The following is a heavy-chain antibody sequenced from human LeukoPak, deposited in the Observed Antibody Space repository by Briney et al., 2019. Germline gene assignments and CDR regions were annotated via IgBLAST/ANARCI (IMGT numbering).Heavy chain of an antibody. CDR2: ISSSSSYI. CDR3: AELGITMIGGV. CDR1: GFTFSSYS. Sequence: PGGSLRLSCAASGFTFSSYSMNWVRQAPGKGLEWVSSISSSSSYIYYADSMKGRFTISRDNAKNSLYLQMNSLRAEDTAVYYCAELGITMIGGVWGKGTTVTISS. D-gene: IGHD3-10*02. V-gene: IGHV3-21*01. J-gene: IGHJ6*04.